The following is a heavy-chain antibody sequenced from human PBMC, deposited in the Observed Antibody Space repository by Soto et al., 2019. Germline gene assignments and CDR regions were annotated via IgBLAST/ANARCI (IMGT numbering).Heavy chain of an antibody. CDR3: ARWGTTGGLDV. CDR2: TSCDGSDK. D-gene: IGHD3-16*01. J-gene: IGHJ1*01. CDR1: GFTFRSYV. V-gene: IGHV3-30*19. Sequence: QVQLVESGRGVVQPGTYLRVSCVGSGFTFRSYVIHWVRQAPGKGLEWVALTSCDGSDKYYDDSVRGRFTISRDNSRNTVDLQMDSLRLEDTALYYCARWGTTGGLDVWGQGTLVSVSS.